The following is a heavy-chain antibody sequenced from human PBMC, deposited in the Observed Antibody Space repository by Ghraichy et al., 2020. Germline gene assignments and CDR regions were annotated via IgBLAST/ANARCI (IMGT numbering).Heavy chain of an antibody. CDR3: ARVQAYCGGDCYSRVYYYYGMDV. CDR2: ISSSSSYL. CDR1: GFTFSSYS. J-gene: IGHJ6*02. V-gene: IGHV3-21*01. D-gene: IGHD2-21*02. Sequence: GGSLRLSCAASGFTFSSYSMNWVRQAPGKGLEWVSSISSSSSYLYYADSVKGRFTISRDNAKNSLYLQMNSLRAEDTAVYYCARVQAYCGGDCYSRVYYYYGMDVWGQGTTVTVSS.